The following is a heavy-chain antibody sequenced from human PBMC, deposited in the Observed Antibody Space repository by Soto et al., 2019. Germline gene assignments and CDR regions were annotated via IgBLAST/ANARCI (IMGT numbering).Heavy chain of an antibody. CDR1: GYTFTSYY. V-gene: IGHV1-46*01. D-gene: IGHD2-15*01. Sequence: ASVKVSCKASGYTFTSYYMHWVRQAPGQGLEWKGIINPSGGSTSYAQKFQGRVTMTRNTSISTAYMELSSLRSEDTAVYYCARGRVDWFDPWGQGTLVTVSS. J-gene: IGHJ5*02. CDR2: INPSGGST. CDR3: ARGRVDWFDP.